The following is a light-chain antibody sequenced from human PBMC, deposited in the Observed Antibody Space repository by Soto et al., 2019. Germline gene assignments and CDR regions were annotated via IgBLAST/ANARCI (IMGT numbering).Light chain of an antibody. CDR2: EGS. V-gene: IGLV2-23*01. CDR3: CSYADNHILL. J-gene: IGLJ3*02. Sequence: QSALTQPASVSGSPGQSITISCTGTSSDVGSYNLVSWYQHHPGKAPKLIIYEGSKRPSGISNRFSGSKSGNTASLTISGLQADDEADFHCCSYADNHILLFGGGTKLTVL. CDR1: SSDVGSYNL.